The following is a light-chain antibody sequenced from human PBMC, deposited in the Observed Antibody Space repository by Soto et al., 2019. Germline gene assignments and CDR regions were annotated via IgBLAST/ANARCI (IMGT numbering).Light chain of an antibody. CDR2: KVS. J-gene: IGKJ2*01. CDR1: QSLVLSDGNTY. CDR3: MQCTHWLYT. Sequence: DVVMTQSPLSLPVTRGQPASISCRSSQSLVLSDGNTYLNWYQQRPGQSPRRLIYKVSNRDSGVPDRFRGSAAGSDFTLKISRVEAEDVEVSYCMQCTHWLYTFGQGTKREIK. V-gene: IGKV2-30*02.